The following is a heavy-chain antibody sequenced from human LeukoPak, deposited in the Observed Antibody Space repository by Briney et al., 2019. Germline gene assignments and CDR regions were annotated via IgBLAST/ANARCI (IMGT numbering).Heavy chain of an antibody. CDR3: ATDLRYGDYVQNY. CDR2: FDPEDGET. J-gene: IGHJ4*02. D-gene: IGHD4-17*01. CDR1: GYTLTELS. V-gene: IGHV1-24*01. Sequence: ASVKVSCKVSGYTLTELSMHWVRQAPGKGLEWMGGFDPEDGETIYAQKFQGRVTMTEDTSTETAYMELSSLRSEDTAVYYCATDLRYGDYVQNYWGQGTLVTVSS.